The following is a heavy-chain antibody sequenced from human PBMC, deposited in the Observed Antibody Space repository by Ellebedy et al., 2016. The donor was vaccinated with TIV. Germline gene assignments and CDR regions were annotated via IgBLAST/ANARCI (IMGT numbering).Heavy chain of an antibody. CDR2: TYYRSKWNN. CDR1: GDSVSTDIG. V-gene: IGHV6-1*01. Sequence: SQTLSLTCVISGDSVSTDIGWNWIRQSPSRGLEWLGRTYYRSKWNNDYAVSLKSRITINPDTSKNLFSLQLNSVTPEDTAVYYCARGWFGSGMGVWGQGTTVTV. J-gene: IGHJ6*02. D-gene: IGHD3-10*01. CDR3: ARGWFGSGMGV.